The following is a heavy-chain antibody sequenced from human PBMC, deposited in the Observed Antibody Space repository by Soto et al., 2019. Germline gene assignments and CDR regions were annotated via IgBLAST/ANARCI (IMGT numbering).Heavy chain of an antibody. CDR2: IYKSATT. CDR1: GDSISSVDYF. Sequence: SETLSLTCSVSGDSISSVDYFGAWIRQPPGQALEYIGYIYKSATTYYNPSFESRVAISLDTSKSQFSLNVTSVTAADTAVYFCARGRYCLTGRCFPNWFDSWGQGTLVTVSS. J-gene: IGHJ5*01. V-gene: IGHV4-30-4*01. D-gene: IGHD2-15*01. CDR3: ARGRYCLTGRCFPNWFDS.